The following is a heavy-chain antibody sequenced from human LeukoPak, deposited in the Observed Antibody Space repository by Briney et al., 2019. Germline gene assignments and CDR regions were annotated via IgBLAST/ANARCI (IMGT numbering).Heavy chain of an antibody. Sequence: GGSLRLSCAASGFTFSSYAMSWVRQAPGKGLEWVSAISGSCGSTYYADSVKGRCTISRYNSKNTLYPQMHSLRAEDTAVYYCAKDPMVRGVILYYLDYWGQGTLVTVSS. D-gene: IGHD3-10*01. CDR1: GFTFSSYA. CDR3: AKDPMVRGVILYYLDY. V-gene: IGHV3-23*01. CDR2: ISGSCGST. J-gene: IGHJ4*02.